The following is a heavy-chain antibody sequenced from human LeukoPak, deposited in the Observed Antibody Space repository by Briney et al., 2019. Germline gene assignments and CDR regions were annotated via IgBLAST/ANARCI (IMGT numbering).Heavy chain of an antibody. V-gene: IGHV1-69*06. J-gene: IGHJ4*02. CDR3: ARVGSEDYVWGRRFDY. D-gene: IGHD3-16*01. CDR1: GGTFSSYA. Sequence: GASVKVSCKASGGTFSSYAISWVRQAPGQGLEWMGGIIPIFGTANYAQKFQGRVTITADKSTSTAYMELSSLRSEDTAVYYCARVGSEDYVWGRRFDYWGQGTLVTVSS. CDR2: IIPIFGTA.